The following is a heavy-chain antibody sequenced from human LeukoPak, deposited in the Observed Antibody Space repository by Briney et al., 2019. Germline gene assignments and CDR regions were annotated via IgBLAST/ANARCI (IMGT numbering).Heavy chain of an antibody. Sequence: SETLSLTCAVYGGSFSGYYWSWIRQPPGKGLEWIGEINHSGSTYYNPSLKSRVTISVDRSKNQFSLKLSSVTAADTAVYYCARDRTKQWLVLGSGAFDIWGQGTMVTVSS. V-gene: IGHV4-34*01. CDR1: GGSFSGYY. CDR3: ARDRTKQWLVLGSGAFDI. J-gene: IGHJ3*02. D-gene: IGHD6-19*01. CDR2: INHSGST.